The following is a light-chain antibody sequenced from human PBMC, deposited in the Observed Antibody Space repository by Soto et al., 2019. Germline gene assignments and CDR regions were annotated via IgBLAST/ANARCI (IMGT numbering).Light chain of an antibody. CDR3: QQYNDYSAWT. CDR2: GAS. V-gene: IGKV1-39*01. J-gene: IGKJ1*01. Sequence: DIQMSQSPSSLSASVGDRVTITCRASQSISSFLNWYQQKPGKAPKLLIYGASRLRSGVPSRFSGTESGTEFTLTISSLRPDDFATYYCQQYNDYSAWTFGQGTKVEIK. CDR1: QSISSF.